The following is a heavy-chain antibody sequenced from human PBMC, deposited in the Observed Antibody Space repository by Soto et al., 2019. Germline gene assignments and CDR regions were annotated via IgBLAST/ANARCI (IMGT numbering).Heavy chain of an antibody. Sequence: ASVKVSCKASGYTFTSYGISWVRQAPGQGLEWVGWISAYNGNTNYAQKLQGRVTMTTDTSTSTAYMELRSLRSDDTAVYYCARATRTNYYDSSGYSAPFDYWGQGTLVTVSS. CDR2: ISAYNGNT. V-gene: IGHV1-18*01. D-gene: IGHD3-22*01. J-gene: IGHJ4*02. CDR1: GYTFTSYG. CDR3: ARATRTNYYDSSGYSAPFDY.